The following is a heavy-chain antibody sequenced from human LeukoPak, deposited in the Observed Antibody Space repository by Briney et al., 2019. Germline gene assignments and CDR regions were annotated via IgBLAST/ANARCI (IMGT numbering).Heavy chain of an antibody. V-gene: IGHV4-30-4*01. CDR2: IYYSGST. D-gene: IGHD2/OR15-2a*01. J-gene: IGHJ4*02. CDR3: ARTRSNIFDY. Sequence: PSQTLSLTCTVSGDSINNGDYYWSWIRQPPGKGLEWIGYIYYSGSTYYNPSLKSRVIISVDTSKNQFSLKLSSLTAADTAVYSCARTRSNIFDYWGQGTLVTVSS. CDR1: GDSINNGDYY.